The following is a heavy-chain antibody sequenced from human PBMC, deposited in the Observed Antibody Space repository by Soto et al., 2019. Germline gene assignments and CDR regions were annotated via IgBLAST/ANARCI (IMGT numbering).Heavy chain of an antibody. CDR2: IGTAGDT. V-gene: IGHV3-13*01. D-gene: IGHD6-13*01. J-gene: IGHJ6*02. CDR3: ARGASAAAGTIYYYYYYGMDV. Sequence: GGSLRLSCAASGFTFSSYDMHWVRQATGKGLEWVSAIGTAGDTYYPGSVKGRFPISRENAKNSLYLQMNSLRAEDTAVYYCARGASAAAGTIYYYYYYGMDVWGQGTTVTVSS. CDR1: GFTFSSYD.